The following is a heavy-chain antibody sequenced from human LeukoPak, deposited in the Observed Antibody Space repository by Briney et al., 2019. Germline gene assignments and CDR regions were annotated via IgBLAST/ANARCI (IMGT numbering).Heavy chain of an antibody. D-gene: IGHD3-22*01. V-gene: IGHV4-61*05. CDR2: IYYSGST. J-gene: IGHJ3*02. CDR1: GGSIRSTSYY. Sequence: SETLSLTCTVSGGSIRSTSYYWGWIRQPPGKGLEWIGYIYYSGSTNYNPSLKSRVTISVDTSKNQFSLKLSSVTSADTAVYYCARYYYDNSGSIYAFDIWGQGTMVTVSS. CDR3: ARYYYDNSGSIYAFDI.